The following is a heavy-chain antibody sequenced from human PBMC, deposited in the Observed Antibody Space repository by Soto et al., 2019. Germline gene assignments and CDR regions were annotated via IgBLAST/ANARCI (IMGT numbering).Heavy chain of an antibody. CDR1: GGSVSIDDHY. CDR3: ARSPYSYGFNL. V-gene: IGHV4-30-4*01. Sequence: SERLSLTCTVSGGSVSIDDHYWNWIRQPPGKGLEWIGYIFYSGSAFYNPSLQSRVTISVDTSNNQFSLKMKSVTAADTAVYYCARSPYSYGFNLWGQGTLVTVSS. D-gene: IGHD5-18*01. J-gene: IGHJ4*02. CDR2: IFYSGSA.